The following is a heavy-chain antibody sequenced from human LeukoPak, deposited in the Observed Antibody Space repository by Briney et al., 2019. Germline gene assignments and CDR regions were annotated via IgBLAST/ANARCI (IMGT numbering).Heavy chain of an antibody. CDR2: IWYDGSNK. J-gene: IGHJ4*02. CDR1: GFTFSSYG. V-gene: IGHV3-33*01. Sequence: GGSLRLSCAASGFTFSSYGMHWVRQAPGKGLEWVAVIWYDGSNKYYTDSVKGRFTISSDNSKNTLYLQMNSLRAEDTAVYYCARDHDACFDYWGQGTLVTVSS. D-gene: IGHD3-3*01. CDR3: ARDHDACFDY.